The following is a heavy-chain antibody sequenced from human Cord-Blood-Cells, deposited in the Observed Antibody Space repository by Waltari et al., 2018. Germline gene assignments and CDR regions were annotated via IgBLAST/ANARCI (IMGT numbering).Heavy chain of an antibody. CDR2: INHSERT. CDR1: GGSFSGYY. V-gene: IGHV4-34*01. Sequence: QVQLQQWGAGLLKPSETPSLTCAVYGGSFSGYYWSWIRQPPGKGLEWIGEINHSERTNYNPSLKSRVTLAVDTSKNQFSLKLSSVTAADTAVYYCARGRSGWYFRWFDPWGQGTLVTVSS. CDR3: ARGRSGWYFRWFDP. D-gene: IGHD6-19*01. J-gene: IGHJ5*02.